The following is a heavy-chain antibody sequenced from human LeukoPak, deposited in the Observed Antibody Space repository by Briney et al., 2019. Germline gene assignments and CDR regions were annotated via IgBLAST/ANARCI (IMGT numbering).Heavy chain of an antibody. J-gene: IGHJ3*02. CDR1: GYSFTSYW. CDR3: ARSTKYYYDSSAYYYWYAFDI. CDR2: IYPGDSDT. V-gene: IGHV5-51*03. Sequence: GESLKISCTGSGYSFTSYWIGLVRQMPGKGLEWMGIIYPGDSDTRYSPSFQGQVTISADKSISTAYLQWSSLKASDTAMYYCARSTKYYYDSSAYYYWYAFDIWGQGTMVTVSS. D-gene: IGHD3-22*01.